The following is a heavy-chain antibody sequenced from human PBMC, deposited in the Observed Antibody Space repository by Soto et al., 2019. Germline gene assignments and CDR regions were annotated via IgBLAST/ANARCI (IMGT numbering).Heavy chain of an antibody. CDR1: GYTFTSYY. D-gene: IGHD6-19*01. J-gene: IGHJ4*02. Sequence: QVQLVQSGAEVKKPGASVKVSCKASGYTFTSYYMHWVRQAPGQGLEWMGIINPSGGSTSYAQKFRGRVHMTRDPSTSTVYMELGSLRSEDTAGYYFAGDGGAVAGTASDYGGQGTLVTVSS. V-gene: IGHV1-46*01. CDR3: AGDGGAVAGTASDY. CDR2: INPSGGST.